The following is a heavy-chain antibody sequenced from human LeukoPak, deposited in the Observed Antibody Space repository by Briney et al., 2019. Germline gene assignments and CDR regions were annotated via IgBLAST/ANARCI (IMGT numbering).Heavy chain of an antibody. CDR1: GGSISSYY. CDR3: ARVRDSSSPYWYFDL. Sequence: SETLSLTCTVSGGSISSYYWSWIRQPPGKGLEWIGYIYYSGSTNYNTSLKSRVTISVDTSKNQFSLKLSSVTAADTAVYYCARVRDSSSPYWYFDLWGRGTLVTVSS. D-gene: IGHD6-13*01. V-gene: IGHV4-59*01. J-gene: IGHJ2*01. CDR2: IYYSGST.